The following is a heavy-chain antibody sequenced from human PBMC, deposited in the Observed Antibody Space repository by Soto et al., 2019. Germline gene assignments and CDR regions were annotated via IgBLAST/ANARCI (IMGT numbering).Heavy chain of an antibody. CDR1: GITATNGH. J-gene: IGHJ4*02. CDR2: IYSDDNT. D-gene: IGHD4-17*01. V-gene: IGHV3-53*01. CDR3: ARDWNGDKYFDF. Sequence: DVQLVKSGGGLIQPGGSLRLSCAASGITATNGHMSWVRQAPGKGREWVSVIYSDDNTYYADSVKGRFTISRDTSKNTVYLQMNSLRAEDTAVYYCARDWNGDKYFDFWDQGSLVTVSS.